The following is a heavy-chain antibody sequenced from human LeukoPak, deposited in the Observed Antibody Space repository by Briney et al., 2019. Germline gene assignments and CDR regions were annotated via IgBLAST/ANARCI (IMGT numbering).Heavy chain of an antibody. CDR1: GFTFRSYW. D-gene: IGHD3-10*01. CDR2: IKSDGSGA. Sequence: GGSLRLPCAASGFTFRSYWMHWVRQATGKALVGLSRIKSDGSGASYEDSVKGRFTISRDNANNTLYLQMNSLRAEDTAVYYCVRDGSGSYPIDYWGQGTLVTVSS. V-gene: IGHV3-74*01. CDR3: VRDGSGSYPIDY. J-gene: IGHJ4*02.